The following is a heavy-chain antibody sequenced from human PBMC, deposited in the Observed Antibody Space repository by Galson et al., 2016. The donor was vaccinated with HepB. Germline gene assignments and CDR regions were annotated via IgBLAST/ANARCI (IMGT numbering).Heavy chain of an antibody. CDR2: FHTSGS. D-gene: IGHD3-16*01. CDR3: ARGAAGPQGEAFDI. V-gene: IGHV4-4*07. J-gene: IGHJ3*02. Sequence: SETLSLTCTVSGGSITSDYWSWIRQPAGKGLEWIGRFHTSGSSYRPSPTALVTMSADTSKNQFSLRLASVTAADTAVYYCARGAAGPQGEAFDIWGQGTMVTVSS. CDR1: GGSITSDY.